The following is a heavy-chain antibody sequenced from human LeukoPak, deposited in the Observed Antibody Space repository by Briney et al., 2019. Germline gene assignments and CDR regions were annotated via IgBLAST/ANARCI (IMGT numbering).Heavy chain of an antibody. V-gene: IGHV4-39*07. D-gene: IGHD1-20*01. CDR3: ANTPGVTGTSY. CDR1: GVSLNNINYY. CDR2: VYYIGST. Sequence: SETLSLTCSVSGVSLNNINYYWGWIRQPPGKGLEWIGSVYYIGSTYYNPSLKSRVTISVDTSKNQFSLKLSSVTAADTAVYYCANTPGVTGTSYWGQGTLVTVSS. J-gene: IGHJ4*02.